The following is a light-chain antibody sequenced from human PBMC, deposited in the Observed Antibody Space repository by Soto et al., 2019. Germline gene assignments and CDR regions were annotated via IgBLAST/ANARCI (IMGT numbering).Light chain of an antibody. Sequence: EIVLTQSPDTLSLSPWESATLSCMASQSVRSSYLAWYQQTPGQTPRLLIYAASSRATGIPDRFSGSGSGTDFSLTISRLEAEDFAVYYCQQYGSSPRTFGQGTKVDIK. V-gene: IGKV3-20*01. CDR1: QSVRSSY. CDR2: AAS. CDR3: QQYGSSPRT. J-gene: IGKJ1*01.